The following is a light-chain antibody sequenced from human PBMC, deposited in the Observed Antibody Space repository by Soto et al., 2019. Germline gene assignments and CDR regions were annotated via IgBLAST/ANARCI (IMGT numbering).Light chain of an antibody. CDR2: AAS. Sequence: ETVMTQSPATLSVSPGERAILSCRASQSVSGNLAWYQQKPGQAPRLLIYAASSRAAGIPPRFSGSGSGTEFTLTISSLQSEDFAVYYCQQYNNWPPYTFGQGTKLESK. CDR3: QQYNNWPPYT. V-gene: IGKV3-15*01. CDR1: QSVSGN. J-gene: IGKJ2*01.